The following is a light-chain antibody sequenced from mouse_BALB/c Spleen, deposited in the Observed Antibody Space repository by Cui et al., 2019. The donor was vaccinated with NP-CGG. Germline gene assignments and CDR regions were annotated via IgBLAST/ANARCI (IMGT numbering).Light chain of an antibody. CDR3: ALWYSNHWV. CDR1: TGVVTTGNY. V-gene: IGLV1*01. Sequence: QPVVTMACSPTTSPGETSALAFSSTTGVVTTGNYANWVQEKPDDLFTGLIGGTNNRASGVPARFSGSLIGDKAALTITGAQTEDEAIYFCALWYSNHWVFGGGTKLTVL. CDR2: GTN. J-gene: IGLJ1*01.